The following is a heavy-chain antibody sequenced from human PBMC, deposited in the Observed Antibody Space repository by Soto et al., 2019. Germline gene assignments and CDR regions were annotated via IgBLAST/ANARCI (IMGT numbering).Heavy chain of an antibody. D-gene: IGHD3-10*01. Sequence: EVQLVESGGGLVQPGGSLRLSCAAPEFTFSGRSVHWVRQAPGKGRVWVSGIHKVGTDSTYADSVKGRFTSSRDNAKNTVYLQMNSLRVEDTSVYYCARGWFGPDVWGKGTTVTVSS. CDR2: IHKVGTDS. CDR3: ARGWFGPDV. J-gene: IGHJ6*03. CDR1: EFTFSGRS. V-gene: IGHV3-74*01.